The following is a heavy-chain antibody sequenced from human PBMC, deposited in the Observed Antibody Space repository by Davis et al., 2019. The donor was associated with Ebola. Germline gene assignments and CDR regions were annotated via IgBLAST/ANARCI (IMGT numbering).Heavy chain of an antibody. CDR3: AKSLYNSGPTHYYYYYGMDV. D-gene: IGHD6-19*01. CDR1: GLTFSNFA. Sequence: GGSLRLSCAASGLTFSNFAMNWVRQAPGKGLEWVSGISGSGGRTYYADSVKGRFTISRDNAKNSLYLQMNSLRAEDTAVYYCAKSLYNSGPTHYYYYYGMDVWGQGTTVTVSS. CDR2: ISGSGGRT. V-gene: IGHV3-23*01. J-gene: IGHJ6*02.